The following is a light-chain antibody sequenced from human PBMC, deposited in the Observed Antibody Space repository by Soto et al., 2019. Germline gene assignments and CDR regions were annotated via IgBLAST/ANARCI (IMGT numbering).Light chain of an antibody. Sequence: TQSPFTLSWSPLEIARLPGMARQRVAGNLAWYQQKPGQPPRLLIYGASTRATGVPARFSGSGSGTEFTLTTEFTLTISSLQSEDFAVYFCQQYNNWPLTFGPGTRLE. V-gene: IGKV3D-15*01. CDR3: QQYNNWPLT. J-gene: IGKJ5*01. CDR1: QRVAGN. CDR2: GAS.